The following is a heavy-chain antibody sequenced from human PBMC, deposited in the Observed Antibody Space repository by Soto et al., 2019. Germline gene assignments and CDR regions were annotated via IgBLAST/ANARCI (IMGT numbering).Heavy chain of an antibody. CDR3: AKDHLLRETYFDY. CDR2: ISGRGGAT. V-gene: IGHV3-23*01. J-gene: IGHJ4*02. CDR1: GFTFSNYV. Sequence: GGSLRLSCAASGFTFSNYVMSWVRQAPGKGLEWVSAISGRGGATYYADSVKGRFTISRDNSKNTLSLQMNSLRAEDTAVYYCAKDHLLRETYFDYWGQGTLVTVSS.